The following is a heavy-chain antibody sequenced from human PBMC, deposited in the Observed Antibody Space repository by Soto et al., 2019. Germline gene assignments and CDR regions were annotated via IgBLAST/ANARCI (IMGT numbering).Heavy chain of an antibody. CDR1: GGTFSSYT. CDR2: IIPILGIA. CDR3: ARDLRWFDP. Sequence: QVQLVQSGAEVKKPGSSVKVSCKASGGTFSSYTISWVRQAPGQGLEWMGRIIPILGIANYAQKFQGRVTXXADKSTSTAYMELSRLRSEDTAVYYCARDLRWFDPWGQGTLVTVSS. J-gene: IGHJ5*02. V-gene: IGHV1-69*08. D-gene: IGHD3-16*01.